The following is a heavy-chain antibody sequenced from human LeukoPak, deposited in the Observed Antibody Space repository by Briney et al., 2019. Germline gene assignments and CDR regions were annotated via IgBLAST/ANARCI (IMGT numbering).Heavy chain of an antibody. CDR3: ARRGRITMVRRTLYYFDY. Sequence: PSETLSLTCAVYGGSFSGYYWSWIRQPPGKGLEWIGEINHSGSTNYNPSLKSRVTISVDTSKNQFSLKLSSVTAADTAVYYCARRGRITMVRRTLYYFDYWGQGTLVTVSS. CDR1: GGSFSGYY. V-gene: IGHV4-34*01. J-gene: IGHJ4*02. D-gene: IGHD3-10*01. CDR2: INHSGST.